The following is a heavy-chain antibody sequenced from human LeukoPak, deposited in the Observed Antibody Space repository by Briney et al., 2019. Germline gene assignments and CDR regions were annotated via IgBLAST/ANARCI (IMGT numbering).Heavy chain of an antibody. V-gene: IGHV3-30*02. CDR3: AKDLATPTNHYYYYMDV. Sequence: GGSLRLSCAASGFTFSSYGMHWVRQAPGKGLEWVAFIRYDGSNKYYADSVKGRFTISRDNSKNTLYLQMNSLRAEDTAVYYCAKDLATPTNHYYYYMDVWGKGTTVTISS. J-gene: IGHJ6*03. CDR1: GFTFSSYG. CDR2: IRYDGSNK.